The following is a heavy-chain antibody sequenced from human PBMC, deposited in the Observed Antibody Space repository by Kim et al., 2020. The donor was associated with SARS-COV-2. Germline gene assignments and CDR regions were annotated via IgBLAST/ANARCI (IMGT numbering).Heavy chain of an antibody. Sequence: SETLSLTCAVYGGSFSGYYWSWIRQPPGKGLEWIGEINHSGSTNYNPSLKSRVTISVDTSKNQFSLKLSSVTAADTAVYYCARVFVGATIYYYMDVWGKGTTVTVSS. CDR3: ARVFVGATIYYYMDV. D-gene: IGHD1-26*01. J-gene: IGHJ6*03. V-gene: IGHV4-34*01. CDR2: INHSGST. CDR1: GGSFSGYY.